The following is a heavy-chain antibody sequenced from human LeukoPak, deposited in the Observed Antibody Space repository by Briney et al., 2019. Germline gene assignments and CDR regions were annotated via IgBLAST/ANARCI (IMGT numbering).Heavy chain of an antibody. J-gene: IGHJ6*04. CDR2: FDPEKGET. CDR3: AELGITMIGGV. Sequence: ASVKVSCKVSGYTLTELSMHWVRQAPGKGFEWMGRFDPEKGETIYAQKFQGRVTMTEDTSTDTAYMELSSLRAEDTAVYYCAELGITMIGGVWGKGTTVTISS. V-gene: IGHV1-24*01. CDR1: GYTLTELS. D-gene: IGHD3-10*02.